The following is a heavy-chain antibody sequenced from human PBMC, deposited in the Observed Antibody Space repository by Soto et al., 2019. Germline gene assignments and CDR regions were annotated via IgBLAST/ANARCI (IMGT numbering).Heavy chain of an antibody. CDR1: GASVSTDY. D-gene: IGHD6-19*01. V-gene: IGHV4-59*02. CDR3: ARETSGGWYDY. J-gene: IGHJ4*02. Sequence: SETLSLTCTFSGASVSTDYWSWIRQPPGKRLEWIGYSYYSGSINYNPSLKSRVTISVDTSKNQFSLRLRSVTAADTAVYYCARETSGGWYDYWGQGTLVTVSS. CDR2: SYYSGSI.